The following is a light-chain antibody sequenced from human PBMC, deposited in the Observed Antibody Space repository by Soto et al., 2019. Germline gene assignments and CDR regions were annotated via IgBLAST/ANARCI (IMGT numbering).Light chain of an antibody. CDR1: QSVSSN. V-gene: IGKV3-15*01. CDR3: QQYNNWPPWT. Sequence: EIVLTQSPGTLSLSPGERATLSCRASQSVSSNVAWYQQKPGQAPRLLIYGASTRATGIPARFSGSGSGTEFTLTISSLQSEDFALYYCQQYNNWPPWTFGQGTKVDIK. CDR2: GAS. J-gene: IGKJ1*01.